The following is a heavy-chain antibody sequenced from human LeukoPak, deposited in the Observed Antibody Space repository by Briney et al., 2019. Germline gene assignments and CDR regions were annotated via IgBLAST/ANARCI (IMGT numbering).Heavy chain of an antibody. D-gene: IGHD2-2*03. J-gene: IGHJ3*02. CDR1: GLTFSSYA. CDR3: AMDIVVVPAAIPLAFDI. V-gene: IGHV3-30-3*02. Sequence: PGGSLRLSCAASGLTFSSYAMHWVRQAPGKGLEWVAVISYDGSNKYYADSVKGRFTISRDNSKNTLYLQMNSLRAEDTAVYYCAMDIVVVPAAIPLAFDIWGQGTMVTVSS. CDR2: ISYDGSNK.